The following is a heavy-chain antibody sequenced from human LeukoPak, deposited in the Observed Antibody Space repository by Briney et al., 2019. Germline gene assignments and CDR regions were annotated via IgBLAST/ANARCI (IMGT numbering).Heavy chain of an antibody. V-gene: IGHV1-2*02. J-gene: IGHJ4*02. CDR3: ARSVVVIAIHLDY. CDR1: GYTFTSYG. Sequence: ASVKVSCKASGYTFTSYGISWVRQAPGQGLEWMGWINPNSGGTNYAQKFQGRVTMTRDTSISTAYMELSRLRSDDTAVYYCARSVVVIAIHLDYWGQGTLVTVSS. CDR2: INPNSGGT. D-gene: IGHD2-21*01.